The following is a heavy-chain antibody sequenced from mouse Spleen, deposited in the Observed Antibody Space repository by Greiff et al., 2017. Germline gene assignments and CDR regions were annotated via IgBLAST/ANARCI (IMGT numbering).Heavy chain of an antibody. D-gene: IGHD2-3*01. V-gene: IGHV5-4*03. CDR3: ARVRWLPPWFAY. CDR2: ISDGGSYT. J-gene: IGHJ3*01. CDR1: GFTFSSYA. Sequence: EVMLVESGGGLVKPGGSLKLSCAASGFTFSSYAMSWVRQTPEKRLEWVATISDGGSYTYYPDNVTGRFTISRDNAKNHLYLQMSHLKSEDTAMYYGARVRWLPPWFAYWGQGTLVTVSA.